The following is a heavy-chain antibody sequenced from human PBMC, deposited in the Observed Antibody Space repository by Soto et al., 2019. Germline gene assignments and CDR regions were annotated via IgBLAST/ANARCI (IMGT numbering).Heavy chain of an antibody. Sequence: PGGSLRLSCAASGFTFSSYSMNWVRQAPGKRLEWVASISSSSSYIYYADSVKGRFTISRDKAKNSLFLQMSSLRAEDTALYYCARHQGPAAGNYGMDVWGRGTTVTVSS. CDR2: ISSSSSYI. CDR1: GFTFSSYS. CDR3: ARHQGPAAGNYGMDV. J-gene: IGHJ6*02. D-gene: IGHD6-13*01. V-gene: IGHV3-21*01.